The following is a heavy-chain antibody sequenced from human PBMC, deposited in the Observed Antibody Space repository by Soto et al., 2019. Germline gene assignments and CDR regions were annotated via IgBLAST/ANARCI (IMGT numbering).Heavy chain of an antibody. Sequence: ASVKVSCKASGYTFTSYAMHWVRQAPGQRLEWMGWINAGNGNTKYSQKFQGRVTITRDTSASTAYMELSSLRSEDTAVYYCARDPIARITIFGVVFDAFDIWGQGKMVT. V-gene: IGHV1-3*01. D-gene: IGHD3-3*01. J-gene: IGHJ3*02. CDR2: INAGNGNT. CDR1: GYTFTSYA. CDR3: ARDPIARITIFGVVFDAFDI.